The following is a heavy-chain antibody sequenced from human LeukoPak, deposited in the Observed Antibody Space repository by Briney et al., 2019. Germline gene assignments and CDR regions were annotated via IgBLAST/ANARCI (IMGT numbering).Heavy chain of an antibody. CDR3: AKYVNYYGSGSYYVY. J-gene: IGHJ4*02. D-gene: IGHD3-10*01. CDR2: ISGSGGST. Sequence: GGSLRLSCAASGLTVSSNYMSWVRQAPGKGLEWVSTISGSGGSTYYADSVKGRFTISRDNSKNTLYLQMNSLRAEDTAVDYCAKYVNYYGSGSYYVYGGQGTLVSVSS. V-gene: IGHV3-23*01. CDR1: GLTVSSNY.